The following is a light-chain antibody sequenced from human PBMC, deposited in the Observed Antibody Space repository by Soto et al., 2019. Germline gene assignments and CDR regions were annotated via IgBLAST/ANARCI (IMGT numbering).Light chain of an antibody. V-gene: IGKV3-11*01. Sequence: EIVLTQSPATLSLSPGERATLSCRASQSVSSYLAWYQQKPGQAPRLLIYDASNRATGIPARFSGSGSGTDFSLTISSLEPEDVAVYYCQQHSNWPRTFGQGTKVDIK. CDR2: DAS. J-gene: IGKJ1*01. CDR1: QSVSSY. CDR3: QQHSNWPRT.